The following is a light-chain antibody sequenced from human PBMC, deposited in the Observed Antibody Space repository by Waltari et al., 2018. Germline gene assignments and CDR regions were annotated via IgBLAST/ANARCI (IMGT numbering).Light chain of an antibody. Sequence: QSVLTQPPSVSGAPGQRVTISCTGSSSNIGTDHGLNWYQQLPGTAPKLLIWGNNNRPSGVPDRFSGSKSGTSASLAITGLQAEDEADYYCQSHDSSLSVLYVFGTGTKVTVL. CDR2: GNN. J-gene: IGLJ1*01. CDR1: SSNIGTDHG. CDR3: QSHDSSLSVLYV. V-gene: IGLV1-40*01.